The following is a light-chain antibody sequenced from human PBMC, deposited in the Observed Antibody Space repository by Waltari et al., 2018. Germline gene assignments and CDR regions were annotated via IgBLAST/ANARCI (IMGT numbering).Light chain of an antibody. V-gene: IGKV3-20*01. CDR3: QQYSTSPNT. J-gene: IGKJ2*01. CDR1: QSVSSSY. Sequence: EIVLTQSPGTLSLSPGERATLSCRASQSVSSSYLAWYQQKPGQAPRLLIFGASNRATDIPDRFSGSGSGTYFTLTINRLEPEDFAVYFCQQYSTSPNTFGQGTKLEI. CDR2: GAS.